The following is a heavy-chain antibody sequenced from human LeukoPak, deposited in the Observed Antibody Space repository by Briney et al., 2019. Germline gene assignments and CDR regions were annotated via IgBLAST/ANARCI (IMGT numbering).Heavy chain of an antibody. V-gene: IGHV4-59*01. Sequence: SETLSLTCTVSGGSISSYYWSWIRQPPGKGLEWIGYIYSSGSTNYNPSLKSRVTISVDTSKNQFSLKLSSVTAADTAVYYCARYYYDSSGYWGLVAFDIWGQGTMVTVSS. CDR1: GGSISSYY. J-gene: IGHJ3*02. CDR2: IYSSGST. CDR3: ARYYYDSSGYWGLVAFDI. D-gene: IGHD3-22*01.